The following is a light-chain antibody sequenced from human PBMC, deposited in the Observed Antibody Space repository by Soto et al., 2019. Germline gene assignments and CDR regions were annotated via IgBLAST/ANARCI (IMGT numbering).Light chain of an antibody. CDR2: SNS. CDR1: SSNIGSKS. V-gene: IGLV1-44*01. Sequence: QSVLTQPPSASGTPGQRVTISCSGSSSNIGSKSLNWYQQLPGTAPKLLIHSNSQRPSGVPDRFSGSKSGTSASLAISGLQSEDEADYYCAAWDDSLSGPVFGGGTKLTVL. CDR3: AAWDDSLSGPV. J-gene: IGLJ3*02.